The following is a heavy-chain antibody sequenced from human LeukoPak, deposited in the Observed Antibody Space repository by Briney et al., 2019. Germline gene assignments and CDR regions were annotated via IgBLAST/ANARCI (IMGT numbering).Heavy chain of an antibody. Sequence: PSETLSLTCAVYDGSFSDYYWSWIRQPPGKGLEWIGEINHSGSTNYNSSLKSRVTISVDTSKNQFSLKLSSVTAADTAVYYCARFGRKMTAVKRGPNWFDPWGQGTLVTVSS. CDR1: DGSFSDYY. J-gene: IGHJ5*02. CDR2: INHSGST. V-gene: IGHV4-34*01. D-gene: IGHD4-17*01. CDR3: ARFGRKMTAVKRGPNWFDP.